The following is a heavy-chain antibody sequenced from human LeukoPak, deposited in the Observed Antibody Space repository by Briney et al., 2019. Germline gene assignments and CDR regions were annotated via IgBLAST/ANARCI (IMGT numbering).Heavy chain of an antibody. D-gene: IGHD4-17*01. CDR3: ARPYGDPTTPTGWFDP. Sequence: GGSLRLSCAASGFTFSSYGMHWVRQAPGKGLEWVAIMSYDGSNKYYADSVKGRFTISRDNSKNALYLQMNSLRAEDTAVYYCARPYGDPTTPTGWFDPWGQGTLVTVSS. CDR1: GFTFSSYG. CDR2: MSYDGSNK. J-gene: IGHJ5*02. V-gene: IGHV3-30*03.